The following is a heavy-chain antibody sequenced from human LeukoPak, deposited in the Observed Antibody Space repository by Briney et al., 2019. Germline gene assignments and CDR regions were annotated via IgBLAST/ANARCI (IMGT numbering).Heavy chain of an antibody. Sequence: GGSLRLSCAASGFTFSSYAMSWVRQAPGKGLEWVSAISGSGGSTYYADSVKGRFAISRDNSKNTLYLQMNSLRAEDTAVYYCATDRLLGGSGWLLLYYFDYWGQGTLVTVSS. D-gene: IGHD6-19*01. CDR3: ATDRLLGGSGWLLLYYFDY. CDR1: GFTFSSYA. J-gene: IGHJ4*02. CDR2: ISGSGGST. V-gene: IGHV3-23*01.